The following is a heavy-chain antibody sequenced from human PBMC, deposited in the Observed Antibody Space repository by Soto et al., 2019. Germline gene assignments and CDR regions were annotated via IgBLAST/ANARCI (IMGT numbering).Heavy chain of an antibody. D-gene: IGHD2-2*01. CDR1: GYSFTSYW. CDR3: ARRGIVVVPAAKGYYYGMDV. CDR2: IFPGDSDT. V-gene: IGHV5-51*01. J-gene: IGHJ6*02. Sequence: GESLKISCKGSGYSFTSYWIGWVRQKPGKGLECMGTIFPGDSDTRYSPSFQGQVTISADRSTSTAYLQWSSLKASDTAMYYCARRGIVVVPAAKGYYYGMDVWGQGTTVTVSS.